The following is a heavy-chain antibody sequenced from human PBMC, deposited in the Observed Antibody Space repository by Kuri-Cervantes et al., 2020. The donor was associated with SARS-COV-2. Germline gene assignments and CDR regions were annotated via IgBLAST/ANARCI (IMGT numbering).Heavy chain of an antibody. CDR2: ISWNSGSI. J-gene: IGHJ6*02. CDR1: GFTFDDYA. CDR3: ARDPPSPYCSGGSCRTDV. Sequence: SLKISCAASGFTFDDYAMHWVRQAPGKGLEWVSGISWNSGSIGYADSVKGRFTISRDNAKNSLYLQMNSLRAEDTAVYYCARDPPSPYCSGGSCRTDVWGQGTTVTVSS. V-gene: IGHV3-9*01. D-gene: IGHD2-15*01.